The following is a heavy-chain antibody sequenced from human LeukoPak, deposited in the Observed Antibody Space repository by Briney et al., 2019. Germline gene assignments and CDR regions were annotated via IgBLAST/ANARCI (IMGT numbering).Heavy chain of an antibody. V-gene: IGHV4-59*04. J-gene: IGHJ4*02. CDR2: IYFTGNT. CDR3: TSGYFVLTFEL. Sequence: PQTRSPTCTVPGGSFSSYYWSWIRQPPGKGLEWIGTIYFTGNTYYNPSLNTRATISFDTSRHEFSLEMNSVTAADTSIYYCTSGYFVLTFELWGQRALVTACS. CDR1: GGSFSSYY. D-gene: IGHD2-2*03.